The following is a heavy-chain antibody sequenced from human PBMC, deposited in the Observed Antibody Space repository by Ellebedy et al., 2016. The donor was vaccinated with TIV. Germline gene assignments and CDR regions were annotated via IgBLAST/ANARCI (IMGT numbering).Heavy chain of an antibody. J-gene: IGHJ4*02. CDR1: GDTFSSYA. CDR2: IIPIFGTA. V-gene: IGHV1-69*13. Sequence: AASVKVSCKASGDTFSSYAISWVRQAPGQGLEWMGGIIPIFGTANYAQKFQGRVTITADESTSTAYMELSSLRSEDTAVYYCARVSTYYDILTGHSRENGPFDYWGQGTLVTISS. D-gene: IGHD3-9*01. CDR3: ARVSTYYDILTGHSRENGPFDY.